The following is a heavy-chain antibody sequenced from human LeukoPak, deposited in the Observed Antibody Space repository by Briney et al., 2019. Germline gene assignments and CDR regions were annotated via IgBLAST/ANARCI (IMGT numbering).Heavy chain of an antibody. CDR1: GFTFSSYG. J-gene: IGHJ4*02. CDR2: ISYDGSNK. V-gene: IGHV3-30*18. CDR3: AKEGGTGSAYFDH. D-gene: IGHD1-26*01. Sequence: GGSLRLSCAASGFTFSSYGMHWVRQAPGKGLEWVAVISYDGSNKYYTDSVKGRFAISRDNSENTLYLQMNSLRAEDTAVYYCAKEGGTGSAYFDHWGQGVLVTVSS.